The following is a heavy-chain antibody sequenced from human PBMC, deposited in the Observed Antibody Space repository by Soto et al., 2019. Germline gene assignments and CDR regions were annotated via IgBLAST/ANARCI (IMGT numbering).Heavy chain of an antibody. CDR3: ARDLSGSQLAWFDP. CDR2: IKQDGSEK. J-gene: IGHJ5*02. CDR1: GSTFSSYW. V-gene: IGHV3-7*01. Sequence: GGSLRLSCAASGSTFSSYWMSWVRQAPGKGLEWVANIKQDGSEKYYVDSVKGRFTISRDNAKNSLYLQMNSLRADDTAVYYCARDLSGSQLAWFDPWGQGTLVTVSS. D-gene: IGHD3-3*02.